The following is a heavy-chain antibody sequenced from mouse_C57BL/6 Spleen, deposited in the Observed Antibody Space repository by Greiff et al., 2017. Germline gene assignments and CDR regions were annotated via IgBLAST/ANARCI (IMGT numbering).Heavy chain of an antibody. V-gene: IGHV1-61*01. CDR2: IYPSDSET. J-gene: IGHJ3*01. CDR1: GYTFTSYW. CDR3: ATGTWFAD. D-gene: IGHD4-1*01. Sequence: VQLQQPGAELVRPGSSVKLSCKASGYTFTSYWMDWVKQRPGQGLEWIGNIYPSDSETHYNQKFKDKATLTVDKSSSTAYMQLSSLTSEDSAVYYCATGTWFADWGQGTLVTVAA.